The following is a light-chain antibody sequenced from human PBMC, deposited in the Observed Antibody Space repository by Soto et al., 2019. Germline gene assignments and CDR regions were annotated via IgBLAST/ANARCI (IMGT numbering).Light chain of an antibody. CDR2: GNH. Sequence: QPVLTQPHSASGTPGQTVTISCSGSTSNIGSNSVAWYQQLPGTAPKLLISGNHRRPSGVPERFSGSKSGTSASLSISGLQSDDDADYICAASADNLDGWVFGGGTKLTVL. J-gene: IGLJ3*02. V-gene: IGLV1-44*01. CDR1: TSNIGSNS. CDR3: AASADNLDGWV.